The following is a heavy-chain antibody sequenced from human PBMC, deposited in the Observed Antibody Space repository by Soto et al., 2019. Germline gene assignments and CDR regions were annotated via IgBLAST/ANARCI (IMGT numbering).Heavy chain of an antibody. CDR2: IKQHAAEI. V-gene: IGHV3-7*04. D-gene: IGHD1-26*01. J-gene: IGHJ4*02. CDR3: VGGSGLQPEV. Sequence: EVKLVESGGGLVQPGGSLRLSCAASGFTLDSFWMNWVRQAPGKGLEWLAIIKQHAAEIYYVDSVKGLFTISRDNGKNSAYLQLTQLCVADTAVYFCVGGSGLQPEVWCQGALVTVSS. CDR1: GFTLDSFW.